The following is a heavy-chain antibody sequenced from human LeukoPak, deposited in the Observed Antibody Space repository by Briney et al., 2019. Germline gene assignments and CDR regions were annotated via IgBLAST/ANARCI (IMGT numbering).Heavy chain of an antibody. J-gene: IGHJ4*02. CDR1: GLTFSNYA. Sequence: GGPLRLSCEASGLTFSNYATSWVRQAPGRGLEWVSGINDSGENTRYADSVKGRFTISRDNSKSTQYLQMDSLRVEDTAVYYCATDRGAVTGFHDYWGQGTLVTVSS. CDR3: ATDRGAVTGFHDY. CDR2: INDSGENT. V-gene: IGHV3-23*01. D-gene: IGHD6-19*01.